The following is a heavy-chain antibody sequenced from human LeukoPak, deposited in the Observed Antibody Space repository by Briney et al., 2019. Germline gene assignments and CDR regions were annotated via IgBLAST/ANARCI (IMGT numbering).Heavy chain of an antibody. Sequence: SVKVSCKASGGTFSSYAISWVRQAPGQGLESMGRIIPILGIANYAQKFQGRVTITADKSTSTAYMELSSLRSKDTAVYYCARDHLDGGAFDIWGQGTMVTVSS. CDR3: ARDHLDGGAFDI. CDR1: GGTFSSYA. J-gene: IGHJ3*02. CDR2: IIPILGIA. V-gene: IGHV1-69*04.